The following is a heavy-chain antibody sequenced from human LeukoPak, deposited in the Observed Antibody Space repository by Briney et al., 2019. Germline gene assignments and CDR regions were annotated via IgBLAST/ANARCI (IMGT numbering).Heavy chain of an antibody. D-gene: IGHD2-2*01. V-gene: IGHV1-2*02. CDR1: GYTFTGYY. Sequence: GASVKVSCKASGYTFTGYYMHWVRQAPGQGLEWMGWINPNSGGTNYAQKFQGRVTMTRDTSISTAYMELSRLRSDDTAAYYCARVNIVVVPAAVYYFDYWGQGTLVTVSS. CDR3: ARVNIVVVPAAVYYFDY. J-gene: IGHJ4*02. CDR2: INPNSGGT.